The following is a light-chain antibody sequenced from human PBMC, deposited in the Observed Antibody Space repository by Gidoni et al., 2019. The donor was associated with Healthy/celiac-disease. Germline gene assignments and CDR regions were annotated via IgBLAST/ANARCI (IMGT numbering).Light chain of an antibody. J-gene: IGKJ1*01. V-gene: IGKV3-20*01. Sequence: EIVLTQSPGPLSLSPGERATLSCRASPSVSSSYLAWYQQKPGQARRLLIYGASSRATGLPDRFSGSGSGTAFTLTISRLEPEDFAVYYCQQYGSSPETFGQGTKVEIK. CDR3: QQYGSSPET. CDR2: GAS. CDR1: PSVSSSY.